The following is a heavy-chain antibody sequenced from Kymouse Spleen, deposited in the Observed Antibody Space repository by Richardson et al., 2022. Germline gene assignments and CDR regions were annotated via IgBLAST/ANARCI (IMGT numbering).Heavy chain of an antibody. CDR1: GGSFSGYY. CDR3: ARGRGTGTLDY. D-gene: IGHD1-7*01. V-gene: IGHV4-34*01. CDR2: INHSGST. J-gene: IGHJ4*02. Sequence: QVQLQQWGAGLLKPSETLSLTCAVYGGSFSGYYWSWIRQPPGKGLEWIGEINHSGSTNYNPSLKSRVTISVDTSKNQFSLKLSSVTAADTAVYYCARGRGTGTLDYWGQGTLVTVSS.